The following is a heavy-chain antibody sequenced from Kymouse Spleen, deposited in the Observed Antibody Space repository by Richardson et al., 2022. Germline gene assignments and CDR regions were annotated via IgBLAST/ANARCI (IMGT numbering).Heavy chain of an antibody. D-gene: IGHD3-10*01. Sequence: QVQLQQWGAGLLKPSETLSLTCAVYGGSFSGYYWSWIRQPPGKGLEWIGEINHSGSTNYNPSLKSRVTISVDTSKNQFSLKLSSVTAADTAVYYCARGEVLWFGEHNWFDPWGQGTLVTVSS. CDR2: INHSGST. CDR1: GGSFSGYY. J-gene: IGHJ5*02. V-gene: IGHV4-34*01. CDR3: ARGEVLWFGEHNWFDP.